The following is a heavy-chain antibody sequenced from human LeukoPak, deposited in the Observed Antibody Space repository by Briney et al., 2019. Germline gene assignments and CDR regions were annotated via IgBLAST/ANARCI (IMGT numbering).Heavy chain of an antibody. CDR2: IYYSGGT. Sequence: SETLSLTCTVSGGAISSYYRSWIRQSPGKGLEWIGYIYYSGGTKYNSSLMSRVNISVDRAQNQSSLSLRSVTAADTAVYYCARDGLYDSSGYYMDTWGQGTLVIVSS. D-gene: IGHD3-22*01. CDR1: GGAISSYY. J-gene: IGHJ5*02. V-gene: IGHV4-59*01. CDR3: ARDGLYDSSGYYMDT.